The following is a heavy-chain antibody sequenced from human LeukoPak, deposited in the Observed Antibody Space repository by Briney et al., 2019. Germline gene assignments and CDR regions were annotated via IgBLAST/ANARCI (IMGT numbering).Heavy chain of an antibody. J-gene: IGHJ5*02. V-gene: IGHV4-34*01. D-gene: IGHD6-19*01. CDR2: INHSGNT. CDR1: GGSLSTYY. CDR3: ARLQQWLVRDNWFDP. Sequence: SETLSLTCAVYGGSLSTYYWNWIRQPPGKGLEWIGEINHSGNTNYNPSLKSRVTISIDTSKNQFSLKLSSVTAADTAVYYCARLQQWLVRDNWFDPWGQGTLVTVSS.